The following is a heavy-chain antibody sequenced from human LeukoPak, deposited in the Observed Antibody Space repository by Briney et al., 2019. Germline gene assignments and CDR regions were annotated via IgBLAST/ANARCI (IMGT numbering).Heavy chain of an antibody. Sequence: SETLSLTCAVYGGSFSGYYWNWIRQPLGKGLEWIGEINHSGSTNYNPSLKSRVTISVDTSKNQFSLKLSSVTAADTAVYYCARRWFGELSRFHNFDYWGQGTLVTVSS. J-gene: IGHJ4*02. D-gene: IGHD3-10*01. V-gene: IGHV4-34*01. CDR1: GGSFSGYY. CDR2: INHSGST. CDR3: ARRWFGELSRFHNFDY.